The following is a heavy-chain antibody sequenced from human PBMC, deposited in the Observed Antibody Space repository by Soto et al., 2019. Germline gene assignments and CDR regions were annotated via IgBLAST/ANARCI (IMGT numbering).Heavy chain of an antibody. Sequence: LGESRKISCKGSGYSFTSYWIAWVRQMPGKGLEWMGTIYPSGSEIKYSPSFQGRVTISADKSITTAYLQWSSLKASDSAIYYCARQMGVVTTRAYFYHGLDVWGQGTTVTVSS. CDR1: GYSFTSYW. D-gene: IGHD2-15*01. CDR3: ARQMGVVTTRAYFYHGLDV. V-gene: IGHV5-51*01. J-gene: IGHJ6*02. CDR2: IYPSGSEI.